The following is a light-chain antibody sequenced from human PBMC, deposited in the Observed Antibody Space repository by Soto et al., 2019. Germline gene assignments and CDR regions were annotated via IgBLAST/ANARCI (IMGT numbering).Light chain of an antibody. V-gene: IGLV2-8*01. J-gene: IGLJ1*01. CDR2: EVS. CDR3: SSYAGLNNFIV. CDR1: SSDVGGYHY. Sequence: QSALTQPPSASGSPGQSLTISCTGTSSDVGGYHYVSWYQQHPGKAPKVMIYEVSKRPSGVPDRFSGSKSGDTASLTVSGLQTEDEAEYYCSSYAGLNNFIVFGTGTKVTVL.